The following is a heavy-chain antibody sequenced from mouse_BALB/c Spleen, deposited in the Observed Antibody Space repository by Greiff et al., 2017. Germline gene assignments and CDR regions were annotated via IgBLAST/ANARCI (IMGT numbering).Heavy chain of an antibody. CDR3: ARELGRHAMDY. CDR2: ISCYNGAT. J-gene: IGHJ4*01. Sequence: LVKPGASVKISCKASGYSFTGYYMHWVKQSHGKSLEWIGYISCYNGATSYNQKFKGKATFTVDTSSSTAYMQFNSLTSEDSAVYYCARELGRHAMDYWGQGTSVTVSS. CDR1: GYSFTGYY. V-gene: IGHV1S34*01. D-gene: IGHD4-1*01.